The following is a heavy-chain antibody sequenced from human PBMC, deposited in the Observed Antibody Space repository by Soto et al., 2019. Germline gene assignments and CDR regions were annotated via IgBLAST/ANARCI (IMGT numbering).Heavy chain of an antibody. V-gene: IGHV1-69*13. J-gene: IGHJ4*02. CDR2: IIPIFGTA. D-gene: IGHD3-22*01. CDR3: AAGGVRVVVIPPMALDY. CDR1: GGTFSSYA. Sequence: SVKVSCKASGGTFSSYAISWVRQAPGQGLEWMGGIIPIFGTANYAQKFQGRVTITADESTSTAYMELSSLRSEDTAVYYCAAGGVRVVVIPPMALDYWGQGTLVTVSS.